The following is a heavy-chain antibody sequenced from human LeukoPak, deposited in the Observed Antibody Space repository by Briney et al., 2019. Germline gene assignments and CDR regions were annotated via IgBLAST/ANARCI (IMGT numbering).Heavy chain of an antibody. Sequence: PSETLSLTCTVSGGSISSYYWSWIRQPPAQGLEWIGYSYYSGSTNYNPSPKSRVTISVDTSKNQISLKLSSVTAADTAVYYCARHARREWDLPGLDYWGQGTLVTVSS. CDR1: GGSISSYY. CDR2: SYYSGST. J-gene: IGHJ4*02. CDR3: ARHARREWDLPGLDY. V-gene: IGHV4-59*08. D-gene: IGHD1-26*01.